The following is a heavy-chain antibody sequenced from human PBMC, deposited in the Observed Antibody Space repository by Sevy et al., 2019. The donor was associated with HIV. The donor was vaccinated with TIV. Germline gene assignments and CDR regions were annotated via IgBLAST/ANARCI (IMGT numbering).Heavy chain of an antibody. V-gene: IGHV3-33*01. CDR2: IWYDGRIE. J-gene: IGHJ5*01. CDR1: GFTFRSFS. CDR3: ARDAARVIVPTAGFDS. Sequence: GRSLRLSCVASGFTFRSFSMNWVRQAPGKGLEWVAAIWYDGRIERYADSVQGRFTISRDNSKKTLYLQMTSLRDEDTAIYYCARDAARVIVPTAGFDSWDQGTLVTVSS. D-gene: IGHD1-1*01.